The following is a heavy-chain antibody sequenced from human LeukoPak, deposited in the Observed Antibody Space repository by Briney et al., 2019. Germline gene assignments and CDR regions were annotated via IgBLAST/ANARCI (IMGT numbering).Heavy chain of an antibody. D-gene: IGHD3-22*01. CDR1: GFTFSSYG. Sequence: PGGSLRLSCAASGFTFSSYGMHWVRQAPGKGLEWVAVIWYDGSNKYYADSVKGRFTISRDNSKNTLYLQMNSLRAEDTAVYYCATRSVYYDSSGYTVDYWGQGTLVTVSS. V-gene: IGHV3-33*01. CDR3: ATRSVYYDSSGYTVDY. CDR2: IWYDGSNK. J-gene: IGHJ4*02.